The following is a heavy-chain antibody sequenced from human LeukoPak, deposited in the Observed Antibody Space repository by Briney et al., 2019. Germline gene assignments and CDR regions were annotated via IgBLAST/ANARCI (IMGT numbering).Heavy chain of an antibody. D-gene: IGHD6-13*01. CDR2: IKQDGSEK. J-gene: IGHJ4*02. V-gene: IGHV3-7*01. CDR1: GFTFSSYW. Sequence: GSLRLSCAASGFTFSSYWMSWVRQAPGKGLEWVANIKQDGSEKYYVDSVKGRFTISRDNAKNSLYLQMNSLGAEDTAVYYCARGLDSSSWSYWHYFDYWGQGTLVTVSS. CDR3: ARGLDSSSWSYWHYFDY.